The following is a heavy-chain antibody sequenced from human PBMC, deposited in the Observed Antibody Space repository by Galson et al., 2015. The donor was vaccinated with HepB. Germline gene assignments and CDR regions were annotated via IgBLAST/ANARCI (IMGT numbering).Heavy chain of an antibody. D-gene: IGHD3-22*01. CDR1: GFTFSSYA. Sequence: SLRLSCAASGFTFSSYAMHWVRQAPGKGLEYVSAVSSNGGSTYYADSVKGRFTISRDNSKNTLYLQMSSLRAEDTAVYYCVKSQYDSSGYPLNYFDYWGQGTLVTVSS. CDR2: VSSNGGST. J-gene: IGHJ4*02. V-gene: IGHV3-64D*06. CDR3: VKSQYDSSGYPLNYFDY.